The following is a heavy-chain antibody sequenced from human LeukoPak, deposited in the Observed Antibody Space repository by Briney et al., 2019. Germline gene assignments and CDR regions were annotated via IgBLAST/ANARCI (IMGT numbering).Heavy chain of an antibody. CDR2: IYYSGST. Sequence: PSETPSLTCTVSGGSISSYYWSWIRQPPGKGLEWIGYIYYSGSTNYNPSLKSRVTISVDTSKNQFSPKLSSVTAADTAVYYCARHIVVVPAAISGWFDPWGQGTLVTVSS. CDR1: GGSISSYY. J-gene: IGHJ5*02. D-gene: IGHD2-2*02. V-gene: IGHV4-59*08. CDR3: ARHIVVVPAAISGWFDP.